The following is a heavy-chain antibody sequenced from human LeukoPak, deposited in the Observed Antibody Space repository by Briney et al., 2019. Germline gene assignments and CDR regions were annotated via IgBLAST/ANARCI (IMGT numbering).Heavy chain of an antibody. Sequence: SETLSLTCAVYGGSFSGYYWSWFRQPPAKGLEWIGEINHSGSTNYNPSLKSRVTISVDTSKNQFSLKLSSVTAADTAVYYCAREVVGYCSGGSCWYDWGQGTLVTVSS. CDR3: AREVVGYCSGGSCWYD. CDR2: INHSGST. CDR1: GGSFSGYY. V-gene: IGHV4-34*01. J-gene: IGHJ4*02. D-gene: IGHD2-15*01.